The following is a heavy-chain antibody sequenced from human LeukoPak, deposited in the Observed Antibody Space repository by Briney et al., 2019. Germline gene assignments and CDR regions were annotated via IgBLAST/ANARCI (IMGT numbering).Heavy chain of an antibody. CDR3: TRDHPYYDFWSGYYGMDV. V-gene: IGHV3-49*04. Sequence: GGSLRLSCAASGFTFSSYAMSWVRQAPGKGLEWVGFIRSKAYGGTTEYAASVKGRFTISRDDSKSIAYLQMNSLKTEDTAVYYCTRDHPYYDFWSGYYGMDVWGQGTTVTVSS. CDR2: IRSKAYGGTT. CDR1: GFTFSSYA. D-gene: IGHD3-3*01. J-gene: IGHJ6*02.